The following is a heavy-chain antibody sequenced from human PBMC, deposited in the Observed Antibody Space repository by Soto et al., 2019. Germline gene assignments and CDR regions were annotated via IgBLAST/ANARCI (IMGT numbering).Heavy chain of an antibody. Sequence: QVQLVQSGAEVRKPGASVKVSCKASGYTFTTYGISWVRQAPGQGLEWMGWISGYNGHTKHAQKVQGRVTMTTDTSTSTVYMDLRSLRSDDTAVYYCAREGEMPYYYYGLDVWGQGTTVTVSS. CDR3: AREGEMPYYYYGLDV. V-gene: IGHV1-18*01. D-gene: IGHD3-16*01. CDR1: GYTFTTYG. CDR2: ISGYNGHT. J-gene: IGHJ6*02.